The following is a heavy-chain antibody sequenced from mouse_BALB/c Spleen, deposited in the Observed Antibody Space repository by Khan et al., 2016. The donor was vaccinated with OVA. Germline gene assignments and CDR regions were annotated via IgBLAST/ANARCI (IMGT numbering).Heavy chain of an antibody. CDR2: ISYSGST. D-gene: IGHD4-1*01. CDR1: GYSITSDYA. CDR3: ASELGRYYPLDY. Sequence: EVQLQESGPGLVKPSQSLSLTCTVTGYSITSDYAWNLIRQSPGYKLEWMGYISYSGSTTYNPSLKSRISHTRDTSKDQFFLQLKSVTSEDTATYYCASELGRYYPLDYWGQGTSVTVTS. V-gene: IGHV3-2*02. J-gene: IGHJ4*01.